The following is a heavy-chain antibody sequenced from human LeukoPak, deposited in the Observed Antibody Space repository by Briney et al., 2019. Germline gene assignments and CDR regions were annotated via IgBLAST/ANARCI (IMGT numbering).Heavy chain of an antibody. Sequence: SETLSLTCAVYVGSFSVYYWSWVRQPPGKGLEWVGEINHSGITNYNPSLKSRVTISVDTSKNQFSWKRSSLTAADTAVYYFARRARLYYHDSSGYFVYWGQGTLVTVSS. CDR2: INHSGIT. D-gene: IGHD3-22*01. V-gene: IGHV4-34*01. CDR1: VGSFSVYY. CDR3: ARRARLYYHDSSGYFVY. J-gene: IGHJ4*02.